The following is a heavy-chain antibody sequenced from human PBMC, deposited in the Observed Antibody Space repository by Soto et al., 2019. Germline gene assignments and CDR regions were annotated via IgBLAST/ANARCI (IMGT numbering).Heavy chain of an antibody. J-gene: IGHJ4*02. CDR2: IYSGGST. V-gene: IGHV3-66*01. CDR1: GFTVSSNY. D-gene: IGHD6-19*01. CDR3: ARISSGWEDFDY. Sequence: GESLKISCAASGFTVSSNYMSWVRQAPGKGLEWVSVIYSGGSTYYADSVKGRFTISRDNSKNTLYLQMNSLRAEDTAVYYCARISSGWEDFDYWGQGTLVTVSS.